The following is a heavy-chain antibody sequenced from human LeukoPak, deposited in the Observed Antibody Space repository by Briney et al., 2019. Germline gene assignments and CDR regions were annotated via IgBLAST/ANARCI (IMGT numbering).Heavy chain of an antibody. Sequence: SQTLSLTCAISGDSVSNNRAAWHWIRQSPSRGLEWLARTYYRSKWNNDYAVSVQSRITINADSSKNQFSLHLNSVTPEDTAVYYCARGAIVGANFDYWGQGTLVTVSS. V-gene: IGHV6-1*01. D-gene: IGHD1-26*01. CDR1: GDSVSNNRAA. CDR3: ARGAIVGANFDY. J-gene: IGHJ4*02. CDR2: TYYRSKWNN.